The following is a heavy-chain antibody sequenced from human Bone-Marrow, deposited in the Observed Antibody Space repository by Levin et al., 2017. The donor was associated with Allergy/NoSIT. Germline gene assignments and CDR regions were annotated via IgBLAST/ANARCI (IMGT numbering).Heavy chain of an antibody. J-gene: IGHJ6*03. Sequence: RPSETLSLTCSVSGGSISSGRYYFTWVRQSAGKGLEWIGRIYTTGSTNYNPSLESRVTISRDTFKKEVYLTLSSVTAADMAVYYCVRDRLASIYYYSMDVWGRGTTVIVSS. V-gene: IGHV4-61*02. CDR3: VRDRLASIYYYSMDV. CDR2: IYTTGST. CDR1: GGSISSGRYY.